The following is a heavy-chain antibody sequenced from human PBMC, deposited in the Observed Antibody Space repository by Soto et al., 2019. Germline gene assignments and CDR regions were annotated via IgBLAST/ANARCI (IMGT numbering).Heavy chain of an antibody. CDR2: IYWDDDK. CDR3: AHRRVTAMEYYFDY. J-gene: IGHJ4*02. D-gene: IGHD5-18*01. CDR1: GFSLSTSGVG. Sequence: QITLKESGPTLVKPTQPLTLTCTFSGFSLSTSGVGVGWIRQPPGKALEWLALIYWDDDKRYSPSLKSRLTITKDTSKNQVVLTMTNMDPVDTATYYCAHRRVTAMEYYFDYWGQGTLVTVSS. V-gene: IGHV2-5*02.